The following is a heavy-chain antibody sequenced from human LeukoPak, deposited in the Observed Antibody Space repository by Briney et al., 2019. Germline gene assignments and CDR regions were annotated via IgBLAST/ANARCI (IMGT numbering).Heavy chain of an antibody. D-gene: IGHD2-15*01. CDR1: GGSFSGYY. CDR3: ARSPLLGHCSGGSCYRRWFDP. J-gene: IGHJ5*02. V-gene: IGHV4-34*01. CDR2: INHSGST. Sequence: SETLSLTCAVYGGSFSGYYWSWIRQPPGKGLEWIGEINHSGSTNYNPSLKSRVTISVDTSKNQFSLKLSSVTAADTAVYYCARSPLLGHCSGGSCYRRWFDPWGQGTLVTVSS.